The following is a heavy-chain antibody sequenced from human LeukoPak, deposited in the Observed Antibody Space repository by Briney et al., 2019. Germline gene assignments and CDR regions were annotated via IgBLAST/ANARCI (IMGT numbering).Heavy chain of an antibody. Sequence: GGSLRLSCAASGFTFSTYGMNWVRQAPGKGLEWVSYINLNSRTIDYADSVRGRFTISRDNAKSSLYLQMNSLRAEDTALYYCARDGVTNWFDPWGQGTLVTVSS. CDR2: INLNSRTI. CDR3: ARDGVTNWFDP. V-gene: IGHV3-48*01. CDR1: GFTFSTYG. D-gene: IGHD2-8*01. J-gene: IGHJ5*02.